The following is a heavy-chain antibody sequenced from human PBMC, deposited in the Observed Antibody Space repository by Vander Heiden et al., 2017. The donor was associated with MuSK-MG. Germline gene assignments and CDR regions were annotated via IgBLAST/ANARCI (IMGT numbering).Heavy chain of an antibody. D-gene: IGHD3-10*01. J-gene: IGHJ4*02. CDR1: GGSISSYY. V-gene: IGHV4-59*01. Sequence: QVQLQESGPGLVKPSETLSLTCTVSGGSISSYYWSWIRQPPGKGLEWIGYIYYSGSTNYNPSLKSRVTISVDTSKNQFSLKLSSVTAADTAVYYCARGMGVSPLLWFVYWGQGTLVTVSS. CDR3: ARGMGVSPLLWFVY. CDR2: IYYSGST.